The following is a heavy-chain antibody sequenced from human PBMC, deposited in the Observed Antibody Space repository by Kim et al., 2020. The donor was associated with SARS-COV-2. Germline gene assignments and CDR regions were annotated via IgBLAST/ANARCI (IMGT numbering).Heavy chain of an antibody. CDR3: ARGISGWYGDY. CDR2: T. V-gene: IGHV4-59*09. Sequence: TNYNPSLKSRVTISVDTSKSQFSLKLSSVTAADTAVYYCARGISGWYGDYWGQGTLVTVSS. J-gene: IGHJ4*02. D-gene: IGHD6-19*01.